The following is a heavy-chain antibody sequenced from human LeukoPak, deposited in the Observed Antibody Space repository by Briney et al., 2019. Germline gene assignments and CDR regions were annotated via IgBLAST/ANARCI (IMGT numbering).Heavy chain of an antibody. CDR2: IYYSGST. D-gene: IGHD6-13*01. J-gene: IGHJ6*02. V-gene: IGHV4-59*08. CDR1: GGSISSYY. Sequence: SETLSLTCTVSGGSISSYYWSWIRQPPGKGPEWIGYIYYSGSTNYNPSLKSRVTISVDTSKNQFSLKLSSVTAADTAVYYCARQIRIAAAGGYYYYYGMDVWGQGTTVTVSS. CDR3: ARQIRIAAAGGYYYYYGMDV.